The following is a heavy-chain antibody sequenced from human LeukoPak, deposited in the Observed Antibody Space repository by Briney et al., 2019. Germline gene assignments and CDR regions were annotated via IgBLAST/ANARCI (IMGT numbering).Heavy chain of an antibody. J-gene: IGHJ3*02. Sequence: PSETLSLTCTVSGGSISSYYWSWIRQPPGKGLEWIGYIYYSGSTNYNPSLKSRVTISVDTSKNQFSLKLSSVTAADTAVYYCARDLGDMAFDIWGQGTMVTVPS. V-gene: IGHV4-59*01. CDR1: GGSISSYY. CDR3: ARDLGDMAFDI. D-gene: IGHD3-9*01. CDR2: IYYSGST.